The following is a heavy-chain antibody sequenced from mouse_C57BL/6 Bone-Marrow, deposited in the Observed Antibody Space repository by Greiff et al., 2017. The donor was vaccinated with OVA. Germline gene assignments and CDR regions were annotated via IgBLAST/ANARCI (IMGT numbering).Heavy chain of an antibody. CDR2: IDPSDSYT. CDR1: GYTFTSYW. CDR3: ARSSTGTGEV. D-gene: IGHD4-1*02. J-gene: IGHJ1*03. Sequence: QVQLQQPGAELVMPGASVKLSCKASGYTFTSYWMHWVKQRPGQGLEWIGEIDPSDSYTNYNQKFKGKSTLTVDKSSSTAYMQLSSLTSEDSAVYYCARSSTGTGEVWGTGTTVTVSS. V-gene: IGHV1-69*01.